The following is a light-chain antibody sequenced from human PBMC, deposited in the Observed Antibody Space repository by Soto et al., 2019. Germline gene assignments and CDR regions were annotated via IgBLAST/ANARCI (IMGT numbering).Light chain of an antibody. CDR3: QQYGTSPIT. CDR2: GAS. Sequence: ENVLTQSPGTLSLSPGERATLSCRASQTVSSYLTWYQQRPGQAPRLLIYGASKRATGIPDRFSGSGSGTDFTLTSRRLEPEDFALYYCQQYGTSPITFGQGTRLEI. V-gene: IGKV3-20*01. CDR1: QTVSSY. J-gene: IGKJ5*01.